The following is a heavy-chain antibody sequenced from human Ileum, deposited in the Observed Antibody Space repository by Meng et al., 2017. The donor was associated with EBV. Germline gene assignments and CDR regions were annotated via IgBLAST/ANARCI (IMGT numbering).Heavy chain of an antibody. V-gene: IGHV3-74*01. CDR1: GFSLSSYW. J-gene: IGHJ4*02. D-gene: IGHD2-8*01. CDR3: VRDSPHANFDY. Sequence: EVHLVDCGGGLVQPGGSLRLSCAASGFSLSSYWMHWVRQAPGKGLVWVSHIDNDGTTTNYADSVKGRFTVSRDNAKSTLDLQMNSLRVDDTGVYFCVRDSPHANFDYWGQGALVTVSS. CDR2: IDNDGTTT.